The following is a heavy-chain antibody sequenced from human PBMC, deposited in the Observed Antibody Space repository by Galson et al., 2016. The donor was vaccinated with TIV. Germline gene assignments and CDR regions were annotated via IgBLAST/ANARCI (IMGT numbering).Heavy chain of an antibody. V-gene: IGHV3-23*01. Sequence: SLRLSCAGTGFTFGSYAMSWVRLAPGKGLEWVSSIGPGNDVHYADSVNGRFTISRDNSKSTLFLQMNSLRAEDTAVYYCAKYVITIPVAGFDYWGQGALVTVSS. CDR3: AKYVITIPVAGFDY. D-gene: IGHD6-13*01. CDR2: IGPGNDV. CDR1: GFTFGSYA. J-gene: IGHJ4*02.